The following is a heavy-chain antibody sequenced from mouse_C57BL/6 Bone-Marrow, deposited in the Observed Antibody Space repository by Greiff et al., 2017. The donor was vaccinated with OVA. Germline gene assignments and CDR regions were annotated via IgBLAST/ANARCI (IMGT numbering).Heavy chain of an antibody. Sequence: VQLKESGPVLVKPGASVKMSCKASGYTFTDYYMNWVKQSHGKSLEWIGVINPYNGGTSYNQKFKGKATLTVDKSSSTAYMELNSLTSEDSAVYYCARDDGYYKKGAMDYWGQGTSVTVSS. CDR3: ARDDGYYKKGAMDY. V-gene: IGHV1-19*01. D-gene: IGHD2-3*01. CDR1: GYTFTDYY. CDR2: INPYNGGT. J-gene: IGHJ4*01.